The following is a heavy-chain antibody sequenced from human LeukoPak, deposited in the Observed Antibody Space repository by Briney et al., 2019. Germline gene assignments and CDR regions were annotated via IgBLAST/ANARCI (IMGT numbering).Heavy chain of an antibody. J-gene: IGHJ5*02. CDR2: ISAYNGNT. CDR1: GYTFTSYG. V-gene: IGHV1-18*01. D-gene: IGHD6-19*01. Sequence: GASVKVSCKASGYTFTSYGISWVRQAPGQGLEWMGWISAYNGNTNYAQKFQGRVTMTRDTSISTAYMELSRLRSDDTAVYYCAREIAVAWFDPWGQGTLVTVSS. CDR3: AREIAVAWFDP.